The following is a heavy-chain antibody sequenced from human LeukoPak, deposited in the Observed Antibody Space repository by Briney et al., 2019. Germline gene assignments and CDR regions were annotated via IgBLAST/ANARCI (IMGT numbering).Heavy chain of an antibody. D-gene: IGHD2-15*01. Sequence: TGGSLRLSCAASGFTFSSYGMHWVRQAPGKGLEWVAFIRYDGSNKYYADSVKGRFTISRDNSKNTLYLQMNSLRAEDTAVYYCATCSGGSCEPQNYYYYYMDVWGKGITVTVSS. J-gene: IGHJ6*03. V-gene: IGHV3-30*02. CDR2: IRYDGSNK. CDR1: GFTFSSYG. CDR3: ATCSGGSCEPQNYYYYYMDV.